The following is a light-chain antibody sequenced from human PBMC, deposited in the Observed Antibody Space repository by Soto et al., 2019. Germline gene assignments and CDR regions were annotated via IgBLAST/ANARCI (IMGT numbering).Light chain of an antibody. Sequence: QSALTQPASVSGSPGRSITISCTGTSSDIGAYNYVSWYQQHPGKAPKVIIFEVSNRPSGVSNRFSGSKSGNTASLTISGLQPEDEADYHCSSYTGGNTYWIFGGGTKLTVL. CDR2: EVS. CDR3: SSYTGGNTYWI. CDR1: SSDIGAYNY. V-gene: IGLV2-14*01. J-gene: IGLJ3*02.